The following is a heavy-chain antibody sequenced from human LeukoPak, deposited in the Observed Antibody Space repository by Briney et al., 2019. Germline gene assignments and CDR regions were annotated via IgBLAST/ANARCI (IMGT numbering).Heavy chain of an antibody. Sequence: GGSLRLSCAASGFTFSSYSMNWVRQAPGKGLEWVSSISSSSSYIYYADSVKGRFTISRDNAKNSLYLQMNSLRAEDTAVYYCARVLRYYDSSGYVDYWGQGTWSPSPQ. J-gene: IGHJ4*02. D-gene: IGHD3-22*01. CDR1: GFTFSSYS. V-gene: IGHV3-21*04. CDR3: ARVLRYYDSSGYVDY. CDR2: ISSSSSYI.